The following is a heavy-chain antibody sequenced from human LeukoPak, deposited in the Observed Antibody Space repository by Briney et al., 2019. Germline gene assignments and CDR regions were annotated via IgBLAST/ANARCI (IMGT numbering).Heavy chain of an antibody. J-gene: IGHJ5*02. Sequence: GGSLRLSCAASGFTFSDYTLSWVRQAPGKGLEWVSTVSGSGGSTFYADSVKGRFTISRDNSKSTLYLQMSSLRAEDTAVYFCAKGSDYYGSGSYFNSNWFDPWGQGTLVTVSS. D-gene: IGHD3-10*01. CDR1: GFTFSDYT. CDR3: AKGSDYYGSGSYFNSNWFDP. V-gene: IGHV3-23*01. CDR2: VSGSGGST.